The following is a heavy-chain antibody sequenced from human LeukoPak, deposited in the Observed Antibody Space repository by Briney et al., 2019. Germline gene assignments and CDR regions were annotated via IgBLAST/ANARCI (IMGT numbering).Heavy chain of an antibody. CDR2: MNPNSGNT. Sequence: ASVKVSCKASGGTFSSYAISWVRQAPGQGLEWMGWMNPNSGNTGYAQKFQGRVTMTRNTSISTAYMELSSLRSEDTAVYYCARHRRGYYYYYYGMDVWGQGTTVTVSS. D-gene: IGHD1-14*01. J-gene: IGHJ6*02. CDR1: GGTFSSYA. V-gene: IGHV1-8*02. CDR3: ARHRRGYYYYYYGMDV.